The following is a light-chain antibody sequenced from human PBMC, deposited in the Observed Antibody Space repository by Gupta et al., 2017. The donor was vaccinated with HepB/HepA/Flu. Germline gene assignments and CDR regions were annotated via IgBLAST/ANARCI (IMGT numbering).Light chain of an antibody. CDR1: QNISKY. CDR3: QHDGNLPIT. J-gene: IGKJ4*01. Sequence: DIQITQSPSSLSAAVGERVTTTCQARQNISKYLNWYQQKPGKAPKLLIYEASKLERGVPSRFSGSGSGTDFTFTISSQQHEDVANYYCQHDGNLPITFGGGTKVEIK. V-gene: IGKV1-33*01. CDR2: EAS.